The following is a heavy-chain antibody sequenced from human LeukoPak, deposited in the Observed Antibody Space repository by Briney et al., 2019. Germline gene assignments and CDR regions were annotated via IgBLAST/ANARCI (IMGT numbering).Heavy chain of an antibody. V-gene: IGHV3-21*01. CDR3: AGDLGVRGVIDWFDP. Sequence: GGSLRLSCAASGFTFSSYSMNWVRQAPGKGLEWVSSISSSSSYIYYADSVKGRFTISRDNAKNSLYLQMNSLRAEDTAVYYCAGDLGVRGVIDWFDPWGQGTLVTVSS. CDR2: ISSSSSYI. CDR1: GFTFSSYS. J-gene: IGHJ5*02. D-gene: IGHD3-10*01.